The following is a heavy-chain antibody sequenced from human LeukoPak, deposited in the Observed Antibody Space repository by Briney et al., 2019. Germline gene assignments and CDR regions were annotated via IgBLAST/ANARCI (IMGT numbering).Heavy chain of an antibody. CDR3: ARVRADKLS. D-gene: IGHD2-15*01. J-gene: IGHJ5*02. V-gene: IGHV4-39*01. CDR2: IYYSGST. Sequence: PSETLSLTCTVSGGSISSSSYYWGWIRQPPGKGLEWIGSIYYSGSTHYNPSLKSRVTISVDTSKNQFSLKLSSVTAADTAVYYCARVRADKLSWGQGTLVTVSS. CDR1: GGSISSSSYY.